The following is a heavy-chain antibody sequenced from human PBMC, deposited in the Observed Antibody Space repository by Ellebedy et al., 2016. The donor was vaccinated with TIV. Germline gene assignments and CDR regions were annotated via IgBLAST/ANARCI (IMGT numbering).Heavy chain of an antibody. J-gene: IGHJ4*02. Sequence: MPSETLSLTCTVSGDSISSYYWSWIRQPPGKGLEWIGFFYYSGSTNYNPSLKSRVTISVDTSKNQFSLELSSVTAADTAVYYCARGGASSKYFDYWGQGTLVTVSS. CDR1: GDSISSYY. CDR3: ARGGASSKYFDY. CDR2: FYYSGST. V-gene: IGHV4-59*01.